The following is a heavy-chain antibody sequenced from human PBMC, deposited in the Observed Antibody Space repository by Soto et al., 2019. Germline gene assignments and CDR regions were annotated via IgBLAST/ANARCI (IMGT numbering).Heavy chain of an antibody. CDR2: ISYDGSNK. CDR3: ARGTVTPGLDY. V-gene: IGHV3-30-3*01. J-gene: IGHJ4*02. Sequence: GGSLRLSCAASGFTFSSSAMHWVRQAPGKGLEWVAIISYDGSNKYYADSVKGRFTISRDNSKNSLYLQMNGLRAEDTAVYYCARGTVTPGLDYWGQGTLVTVSS. CDR1: GFTFSSSA. D-gene: IGHD4-17*01.